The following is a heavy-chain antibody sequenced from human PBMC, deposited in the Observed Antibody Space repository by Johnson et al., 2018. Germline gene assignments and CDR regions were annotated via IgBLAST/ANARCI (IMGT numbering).Heavy chain of an antibody. CDR3: ARGGMTHFAD. Sequence: VQLVQSGGGLVQPGGSXRLSCAASGSGPGSIFSPNTMRWVRQAPGQGLEWVARKKEDGTVTAYVDSRKGRFTISRDNAKKSLYLQMNTLRVEDTAVYYCARGGMTHFADWGRGTLVTVSA. CDR1: GSGPGSIFSPNT. V-gene: IGHV3-7*01. J-gene: IGHJ4*02. D-gene: IGHD1-14*01. CDR2: KKEDGTVT.